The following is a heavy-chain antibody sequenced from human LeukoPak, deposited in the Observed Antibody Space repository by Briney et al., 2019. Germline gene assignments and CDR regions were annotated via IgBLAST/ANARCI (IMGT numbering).Heavy chain of an antibody. J-gene: IGHJ4*02. Sequence: QAGGSLRLSCTDSGFTFSSRDMNWVRQAPGKGLEWVSYISSGGYTTRYADSVKGRFTISRDNVKNSLYLQMNSLKAEDTAVYYCAREGSSYAPSEPFYFDYWGQGTLVTVSS. CDR1: GFTFSSRD. V-gene: IGHV3-48*03. CDR3: AREGSSYAPSEPFYFDY. D-gene: IGHD3-10*01. CDR2: ISSGGYTT.